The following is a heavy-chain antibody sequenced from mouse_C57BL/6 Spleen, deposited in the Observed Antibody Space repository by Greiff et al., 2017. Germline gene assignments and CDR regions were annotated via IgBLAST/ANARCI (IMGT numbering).Heavy chain of an antibody. J-gene: IGHJ2*01. CDR1: GYTFTSYW. CDR2: IYPGSGST. D-gene: IGHD1-1*01. V-gene: IGHV1-55*01. Sequence: VQLQQPGAELVKPGASVKMSCKASGYTFTSYWITWVKQRPGQGLEWIGDIYPGSGSTNYNEKFKSKATLTVDTSSSTAYMQLSSLTSEDSAVYYCARRAHYYGSSYVEYFDYWGQGTTLTVSS. CDR3: ARRAHYYGSSYVEYFDY.